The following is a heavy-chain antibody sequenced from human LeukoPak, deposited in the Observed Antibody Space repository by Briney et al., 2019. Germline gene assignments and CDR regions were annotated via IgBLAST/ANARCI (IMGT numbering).Heavy chain of an antibody. CDR1: GHTFTTYY. Sequence: ASVKVSCKASGHTFTTYYVHLVRQAPGQGLEWMGWMNPNSGNTGYAQKFQGRVTMTRNTSISTAYMELSSLRSEDTAVYYCASHSSTGWKLTDYWGQGTLVTVSS. D-gene: IGHD2-8*02. V-gene: IGHV1-8*02. CDR3: ASHSSTGWKLTDY. CDR2: MNPNSGNT. J-gene: IGHJ4*02.